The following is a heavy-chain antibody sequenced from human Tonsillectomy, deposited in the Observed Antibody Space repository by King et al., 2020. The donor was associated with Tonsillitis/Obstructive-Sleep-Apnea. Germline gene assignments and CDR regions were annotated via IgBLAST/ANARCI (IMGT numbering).Heavy chain of an antibody. Sequence: QLQESGPGLVKPSETLSLTCTVSGGSVSSSSYYWGWIRQPPGKGLEWIGSINYSGSTYYNPSLKSRVTISVDTSKNQFSLKMKYGTAADTAVYYCGSLGTGWLLFKNYYFDYGGQGTLVTVSS. J-gene: IGHJ4*02. CDR2: INYSGST. CDR3: GSLGTGWLLFKNYYFDY. D-gene: IGHD5-24*01. CDR1: GGSVSSSSYY. V-gene: IGHV4-39*01.